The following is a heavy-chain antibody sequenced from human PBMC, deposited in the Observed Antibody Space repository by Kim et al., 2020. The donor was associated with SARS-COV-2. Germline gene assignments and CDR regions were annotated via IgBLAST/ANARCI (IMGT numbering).Heavy chain of an antibody. CDR3: AKRTSGWYLIDY. Sequence: GGSLRLSCAASGFSFSSYAMSWVRQAPGKGPEWVSAITGSSGKTHYADSVKGRFTISRDNSKNTLYLEMNSVRAEDTAVYYCAKRTSGWYLIDYWGQGTLVTVSS. CDR2: ITGSSGKT. V-gene: IGHV3-23*01. D-gene: IGHD6-19*01. J-gene: IGHJ4*02. CDR1: GFSFSSYA.